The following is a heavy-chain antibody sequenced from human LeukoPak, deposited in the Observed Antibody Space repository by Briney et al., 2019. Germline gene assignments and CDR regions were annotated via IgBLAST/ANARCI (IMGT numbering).Heavy chain of an antibody. Sequence: PSETLSLTCAVSGYSISSGYYWGWIRQPPGKGLEWIGSIYHSGSTYYNPSLKSRVIISVDTSKNQFSLKLSSVTAADTAVYYCARVGRWFDPWGQGTLVTVSS. CDR2: IYHSGST. CDR3: ARVGRWFDP. V-gene: IGHV4-38-2*01. CDR1: GYSISSGYY. J-gene: IGHJ5*02.